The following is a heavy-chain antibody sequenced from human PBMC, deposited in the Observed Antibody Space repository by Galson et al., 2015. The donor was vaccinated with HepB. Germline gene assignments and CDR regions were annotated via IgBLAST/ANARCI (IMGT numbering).Heavy chain of an antibody. CDR2: ISSTSSYT. D-gene: IGHD7-27*01. J-gene: IGHJ4*02. V-gene: IGHV3-21*01. CDR1: GFTFSSYS. CDR3: VRDPPLGTPFDH. Sequence: SLRLSCAASGFTFSSYSMNWVRQAPGKGLEWVASISSTSSYTYYADSLKDRFTVSRDNAKNSLYLQMNSLRAEDTAVYYCVRDPPLGTPFDHWGQGTLVTVSS.